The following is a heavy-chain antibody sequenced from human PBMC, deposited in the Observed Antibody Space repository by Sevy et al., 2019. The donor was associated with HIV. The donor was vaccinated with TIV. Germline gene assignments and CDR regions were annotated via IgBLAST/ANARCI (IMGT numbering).Heavy chain of an antibody. CDR2: IPFDGSRE. V-gene: IGHV3-30*02. Sequence: GGSLRLSCVASRFTFTDYGMHWVRQVPGRGLEWVAFIPFDGSREYYTDSVKGRFTISRDDSKNTLYLQMNSLRSEDTAVYYCAKALNIVATILNWGQGTLVTVSS. D-gene: IGHD5-12*01. CDR3: AKALNIVATILN. CDR1: RFTFTDYG. J-gene: IGHJ4*02.